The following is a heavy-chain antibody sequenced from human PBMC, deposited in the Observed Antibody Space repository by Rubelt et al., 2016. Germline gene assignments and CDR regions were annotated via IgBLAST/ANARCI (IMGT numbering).Heavy chain of an antibody. V-gene: IGHV1-2*02. CDR3: ARFAIGGHSSGYLVDY. Sequence: QVQLVQSGAEVKKPGASVKVSCKASGYTFTGYYMHWVRQAPGQGLEWMGWINPNSGGTNYAQKFQGRVTMTRDTSISTADMGLSRLRSDDTAVYYCARFAIGGHSSGYLVDYWGQGTLVTVSS. CDR1: GYTFTGYY. CDR2: INPNSGGT. D-gene: IGHD3-22*01. J-gene: IGHJ4*02.